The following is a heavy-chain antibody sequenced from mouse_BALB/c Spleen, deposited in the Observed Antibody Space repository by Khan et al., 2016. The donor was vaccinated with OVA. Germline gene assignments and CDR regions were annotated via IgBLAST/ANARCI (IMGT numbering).Heavy chain of an antibody. CDR1: GYSITSDYA. V-gene: IGHV3-2*02. D-gene: IGHD1-1*01. CDR3: ASMILYYYGSNFGGYYFDY. CDR2: ISYSGDT. J-gene: IGHJ2*01. Sequence: EVQLQESGPGLVKPSQSLSLTCTVTGYSITSDYAWNWIRQFPGNKLEWMGYISYSGDTAYNPSLKSRISITRDTSKNQFFLQLNSVTTEDTATYYLASMILYYYGSNFGGYYFDYWGQGTTLTVSS.